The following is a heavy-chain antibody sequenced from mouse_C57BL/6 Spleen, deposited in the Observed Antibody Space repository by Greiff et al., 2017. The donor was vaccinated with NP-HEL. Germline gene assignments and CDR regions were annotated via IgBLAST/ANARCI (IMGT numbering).Heavy chain of an antibody. V-gene: IGHV1-84*01. J-gene: IGHJ3*01. Sequence: QVQLQQSGPELVKPGASVKISCKASGYTFTDYYINWVKQRPGQGLEWIGWIYPGSGNTKYTEKFKGQATLTVDTSSSTAYMQLISLTSEDSAVYFCASEEDYYGSSSFAYWVQGTLVTVSA. D-gene: IGHD1-1*01. CDR3: ASEEDYYGSSSFAY. CDR1: GYTFTDYY. CDR2: IYPGSGNT.